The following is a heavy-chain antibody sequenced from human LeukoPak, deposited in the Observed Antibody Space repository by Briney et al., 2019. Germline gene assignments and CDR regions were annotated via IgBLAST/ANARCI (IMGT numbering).Heavy chain of an antibody. D-gene: IGHD3-3*01. CDR3: AKDAITIFGVVIRMDY. CDR2: IRYDGSNK. V-gene: IGHV3-30*02. CDR1: GFTFSSYG. J-gene: IGHJ4*02. Sequence: GGSLRLSCAAPGFTFSSYGMHWVRQAPGKGLEWVAFIRYDGSNKYYADSVKGRFTISRDNSKNTLYLQMNSLRAEDTAVYYCAKDAITIFGVVIRMDYWGQGTLVTVSS.